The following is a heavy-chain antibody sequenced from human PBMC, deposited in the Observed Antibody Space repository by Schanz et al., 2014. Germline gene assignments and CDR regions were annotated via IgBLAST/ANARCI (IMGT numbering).Heavy chain of an antibody. D-gene: IGHD3-10*01. Sequence: QVQLVQSGAEVKKPGASVKVSCKASGYTFTSYYMHWVRQAPGQGLEWMGIINPSGGSTTYAQKFQGRVTMTRDTSTSTVYMELKNLRSEDTAVYYCGEYGSDSYTDPWGQGTLVTVSS. CDR3: GEYGSDSYTDP. CDR2: INPSGGST. J-gene: IGHJ5*02. CDR1: GYTFTSYY. V-gene: IGHV1-46*01.